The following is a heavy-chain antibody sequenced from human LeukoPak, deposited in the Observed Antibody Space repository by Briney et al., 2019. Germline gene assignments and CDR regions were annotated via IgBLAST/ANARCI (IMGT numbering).Heavy chain of an antibody. CDR2: IYSGGGT. CDR3: ARGIAAAGKGYYYYYGMDV. Sequence: PGGSLRLSCAASGFTVSSNYMSWVREAPGKGLEWVSVIYSGGGTYYADSVKGRFTISRDNSKNTLYLQMNSLRAEDTAVYYCARGIAAAGKGYYYYYGMDVWGQGTTVTVSS. J-gene: IGHJ6*02. CDR1: GFTVSSNY. D-gene: IGHD6-13*01. V-gene: IGHV3-53*01.